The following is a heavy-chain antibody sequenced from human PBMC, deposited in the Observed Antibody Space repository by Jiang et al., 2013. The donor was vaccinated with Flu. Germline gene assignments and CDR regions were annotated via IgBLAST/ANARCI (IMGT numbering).Heavy chain of an antibody. Sequence: GAEVKKPGASVKVSCKASGYTFTSYAMHWVRQAPGQRLEWMGWINAGNGNTKYSQKFQGRVTITRDTSASTAYMELSSLRSEDTAVYYCASSPYDILTGYYNYYFDYWGQGTLVTVSS. V-gene: IGHV1-3*01. CDR2: INAGNGNT. D-gene: IGHD3-9*01. CDR3: ASSPYDILTGYYNYYFDY. J-gene: IGHJ4*02. CDR1: GYTFTSYA.